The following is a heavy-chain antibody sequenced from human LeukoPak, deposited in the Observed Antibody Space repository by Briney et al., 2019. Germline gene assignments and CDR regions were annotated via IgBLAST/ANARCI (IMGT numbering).Heavy chain of an antibody. CDR3: ARDRRGGDYYGSGSYYYYYYMDV. D-gene: IGHD3-10*01. CDR2: IYYSGST. Sequence: SETLSLTCAVYGGSFSGYYWSWIRQPPGKGLEWIGYIYYSGSTNYSPSLKSRVTISVDTSKNQFSLKLSSVTAADTAVYYCARDRRGGDYYGSGSYYYYYYMDVWGKGTTVTISS. V-gene: IGHV4-59*01. CDR1: GGSFSGYY. J-gene: IGHJ6*03.